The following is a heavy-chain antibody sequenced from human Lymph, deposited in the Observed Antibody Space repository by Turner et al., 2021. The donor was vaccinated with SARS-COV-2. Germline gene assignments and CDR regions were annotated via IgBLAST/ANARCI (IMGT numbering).Heavy chain of an antibody. CDR3: AKGRRFGMDV. CDR2: ISWNSGSI. CDR1: GFTFDEYV. V-gene: IGHV3-9*01. J-gene: IGHJ6*02. Sequence: EVHLVESGGGLVQPGRSLRLSCAASGFTFDEYVMHWVRQAPGKGLEWVSGISWNSGSIGYADSVKSRFTISRDNAKNSLYLQMNSLRAEDTALYYCAKGRRFGMDVWGQGTTVTVSS.